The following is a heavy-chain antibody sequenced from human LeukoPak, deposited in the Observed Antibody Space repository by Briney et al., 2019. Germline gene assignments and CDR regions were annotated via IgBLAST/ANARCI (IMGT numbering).Heavy chain of an antibody. V-gene: IGHV3-48*04. D-gene: IGHD3-10*02. CDR1: GFTFSGSN. J-gene: IGHJ6*04. Sequence: AGGSLRLSCAASGFTFSGSNLNWVRQAPGKGLEWVSYISSSGSTIYYADSVKGRFTISRDNAKNSLYLQMNSLRAEDTAVYYCAELGITMIGGVWGKGTTVTISS. CDR3: AELGITMIGGV. CDR2: ISSSGSTI.